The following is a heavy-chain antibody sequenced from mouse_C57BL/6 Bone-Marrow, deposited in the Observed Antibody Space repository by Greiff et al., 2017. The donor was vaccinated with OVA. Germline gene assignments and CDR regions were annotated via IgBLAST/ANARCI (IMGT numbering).Heavy chain of an antibody. Sequence: VKLMESGAELARPGASVKMSCKASGYTFTSYTMHWVKQRPGQGLEWIGYINPSSGNTKYNQKFKDKATLTADKSSSAAYMQLSSLTSEDSAVYYCARILRGDAMDYWGQGTSVTVSS. CDR3: ARILRGDAMDY. CDR1: GYTFTSYT. D-gene: IGHD1-1*01. J-gene: IGHJ4*01. CDR2: INPSSGNT. V-gene: IGHV1-4*01.